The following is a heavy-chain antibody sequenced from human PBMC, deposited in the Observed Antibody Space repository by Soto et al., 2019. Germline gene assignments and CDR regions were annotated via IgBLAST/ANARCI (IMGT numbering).Heavy chain of an antibody. J-gene: IGHJ4*02. CDR3: ARLGWGNGDSDY. Sequence: SETLSLTCTVSCGSISKRNYFWGWIRQAPGKGLEWIASILYSGTTSYNSSLKSRVAISVDTSKNQFSLKLNSVTAADTAVYYCARLGWGNGDSDYWGQGTLVTVSS. D-gene: IGHD2-21*01. V-gene: IGHV4-39*01. CDR1: CGSISKRNYF. CDR2: ILYSGTT.